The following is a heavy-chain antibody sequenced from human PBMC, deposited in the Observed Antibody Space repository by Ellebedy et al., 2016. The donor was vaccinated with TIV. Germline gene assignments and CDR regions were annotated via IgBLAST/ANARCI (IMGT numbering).Heavy chain of an antibody. J-gene: IGHJ1*01. V-gene: IGHV4-59*12. CDR3: VRGPGRGNSFEE. CDR1: GGSISNYY. Sequence: SETLSLTCTVPGGSISNYYWSWVRQPPGKGLEWIGYIYYSGSTNYNPSLKSRFTISVDTSNSQLSLKLSSVTAADTAMYYCVRGPGRGNSFEEWGQGTLVTVSS. D-gene: IGHD1-26*01. CDR2: IYYSGST.